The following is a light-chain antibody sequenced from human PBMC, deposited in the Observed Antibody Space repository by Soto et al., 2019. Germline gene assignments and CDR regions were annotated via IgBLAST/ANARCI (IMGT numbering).Light chain of an antibody. CDR2: NVS. Sequence: QAASVSGSPGQSIAISCTGTSSDIGGHNSVSWYQQHPGKAPKLMIYNVSNRPSGVSNRFSGSKSGNTASLTISGLLAEDEADYYCTSFTSASTYVFGAGTKVTVL. V-gene: IGLV2-14*01. CDR1: SSDIGGHNS. CDR3: TSFTSASTYV. J-gene: IGLJ1*01.